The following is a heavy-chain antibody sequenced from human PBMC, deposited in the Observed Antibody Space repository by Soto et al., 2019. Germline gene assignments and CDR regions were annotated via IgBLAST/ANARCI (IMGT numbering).Heavy chain of an antibody. V-gene: IGHV5-10-1*01. D-gene: IGHD2-2*01. CDR1: GYSFTNYW. CDR2: IDPSDSYT. Sequence: GEFQKISYKGSGYSFTNYWIRRVRQIPGKGLEWMGIIDPSDSYTNYSPSFQGHVTISADKSISTAYLQWSSLKASDTAMYYCARLVRRRAAMFGHVSYYYDMDVWGKGTTVTVSS. CDR3: ARLVRRRAAMFGHVSYYYDMDV. J-gene: IGHJ6*03.